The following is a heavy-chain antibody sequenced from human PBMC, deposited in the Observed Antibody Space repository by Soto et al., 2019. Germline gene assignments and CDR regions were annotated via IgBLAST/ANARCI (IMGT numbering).Heavy chain of an antibody. CDR3: AKDLDSGYSYRPRSGY. D-gene: IGHD5-18*01. J-gene: IGHJ4*02. V-gene: IGHV3-30*18. CDR2: ISYDGNNK. CDR1: GLAFSAYG. Sequence: GGSLRLSCAASGLAFSAYGMLWVRQAPGKGLEWVAAISYDGNNKYNAVSVKARFTISRDNSNNTLYLQMNSMRAEYTAVYYWAKDLDSGYSYRPRSGYWGQGTLVTVS.